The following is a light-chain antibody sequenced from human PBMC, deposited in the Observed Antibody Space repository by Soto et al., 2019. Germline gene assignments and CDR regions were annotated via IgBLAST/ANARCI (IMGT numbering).Light chain of an antibody. Sequence: TPSAATLSESVGDRVTITCRARQSISIWLAWYQQKPGEAPKLLIYDASALPRGVPSRFSGSGSGTEFTLTISSLQPDDFATYYCQHYNSYSEAFGQGTKVEIK. CDR3: QHYNSYSEA. V-gene: IGKV1-5*01. CDR2: DAS. CDR1: QSISIW. J-gene: IGKJ1*01.